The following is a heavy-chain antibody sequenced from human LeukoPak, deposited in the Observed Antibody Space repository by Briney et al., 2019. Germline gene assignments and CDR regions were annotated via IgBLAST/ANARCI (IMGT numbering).Heavy chain of an antibody. Sequence: GASVKVSCKASGGTFSSYAISWVRQAPGQGLEWMGGIIPIFGTANYAQKFQGRVTITADESTSTAYMELSSLRSEDTAVYYCARDLDTAMVTSAFDIWGQGTMVTASS. V-gene: IGHV1-69*01. CDR3: ARDLDTAMVTSAFDI. CDR2: IIPIFGTA. D-gene: IGHD5-18*01. CDR1: GGTFSSYA. J-gene: IGHJ3*02.